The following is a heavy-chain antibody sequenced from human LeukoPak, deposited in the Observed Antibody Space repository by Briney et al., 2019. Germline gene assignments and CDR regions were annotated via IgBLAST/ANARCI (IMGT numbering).Heavy chain of an antibody. D-gene: IGHD5-18*01. CDR3: ARGSGYSYGAVGY. CDR2: INSDGSST. Sequence: GGSLRLSCAAAGFTFSSYWMHWVRQAPGKGLVWVSRINSDGSSTSYADSVKGRFTISRDNAKNTLYLQMNSLRAEDTAVYYCARGSGYSYGAVGYWGQGTLVTVSS. CDR1: GFTFSSYW. V-gene: IGHV3-74*01. J-gene: IGHJ4*02.